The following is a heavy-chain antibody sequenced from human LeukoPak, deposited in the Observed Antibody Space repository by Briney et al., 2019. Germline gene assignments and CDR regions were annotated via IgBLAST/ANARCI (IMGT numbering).Heavy chain of an antibody. CDR2: ISGYNGNT. D-gene: IGHD3-3*01. CDR1: GYTFTGYY. V-gene: IGHV1-18*04. J-gene: IGHJ6*02. CDR3: ARDGDPLESLYYYGMDV. Sequence: GASVKVSCKASGYTFTGYYMHWVRQAPGQGLEWMGWISGYNGNTDYAQKLQGRVTMTTDTSTSTASMELRSLTSDDTAVYYCARDGDPLESLYYYGMDVWGQGTTVTVSS.